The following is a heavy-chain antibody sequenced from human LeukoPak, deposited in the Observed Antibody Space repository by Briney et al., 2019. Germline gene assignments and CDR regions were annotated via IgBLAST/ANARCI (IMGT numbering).Heavy chain of an antibody. CDR1: GYTFAIHG. CDR3: ASGTEGYYNILTGPKGDAFDI. D-gene: IGHD3-9*01. V-gene: IGHV1-18*01. Sequence: SVKVACKASGYTFAIHGIRCVRPVPRHLSEWVGWIIAYNGNTNYAQKLQSRVTMTTVTSTSTAYMELRSLRSDDTAVYYCASGTEGYYNILTGPKGDAFDIWGQGTMVTVSS. J-gene: IGHJ3*02. CDR2: IIAYNGNT.